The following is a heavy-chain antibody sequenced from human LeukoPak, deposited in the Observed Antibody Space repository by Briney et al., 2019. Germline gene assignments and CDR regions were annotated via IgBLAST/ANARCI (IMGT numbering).Heavy chain of an antibody. CDR1: GFTFSNYC. V-gene: IGHV3-23*01. CDR3: AKYGAPGWYGYLDY. CDR2: ISGSGDST. D-gene: IGHD2-15*01. Sequence: GGSLRLSCAASGFTFSNYCVTWVRQAPGKALEWVSSISGSGDSTYYADSVKGRFTISRDNSKNTLYLQMNSLRVEDTAIYYCAKYGAPGWYGYLDYWGQGTLVTVSS. J-gene: IGHJ4*02.